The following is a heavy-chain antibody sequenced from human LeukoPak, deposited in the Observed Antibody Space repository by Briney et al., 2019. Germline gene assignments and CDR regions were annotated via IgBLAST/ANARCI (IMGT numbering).Heavy chain of an antibody. J-gene: IGHJ4*02. CDR3: ARDGYSGSDAL. CDR1: GGSISSGSYY. V-gene: IGHV4-61*02. D-gene: IGHD5-12*01. Sequence: PSETLSLTCTVSGGSISSGSYYWSWIRQPAGKGLEWIGRIYTSGSTKYNPSLKSRVTISVDTSQNQFSLKLSSVTDADTAVYYCARDGYSGSDALWGQGTLVTVSS. CDR2: IYTSGST.